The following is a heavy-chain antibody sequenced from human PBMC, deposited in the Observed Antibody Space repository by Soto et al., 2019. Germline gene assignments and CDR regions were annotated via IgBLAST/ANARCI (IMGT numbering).Heavy chain of an antibody. J-gene: IGHJ4*02. V-gene: IGHV4-34*10. CDR3: ARDIMEGRSYDNDS. D-gene: IGHD3-16*01. CDR2: INHSGST. CDR1: GGSFSGYY. Sequence: SETLSLTCAVYGGSFSGYYWSWIRQPPGKGLEWIGEINHSGSTNYNPSLKSRFTISRDNAKNSLYLQMNSLRAEDTAVYYCARDIMEGRSYDNDSWGQGTLVTVSS.